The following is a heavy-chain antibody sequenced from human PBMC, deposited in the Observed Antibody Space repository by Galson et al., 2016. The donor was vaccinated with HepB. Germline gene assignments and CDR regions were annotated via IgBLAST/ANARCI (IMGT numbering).Heavy chain of an antibody. Sequence: SVKVSCKASGYTFTIYGINWVRQAPGQGLEWMGWINPSNGNTIYAQKFQGRVTMTTDIFTNTVYMELPSLRSDDTGLYFCARRKLRGSGNRHPYNHGMDVWGQGTMVTVSS. CDR3: ARRKLRGSGNRHPYNHGMDV. CDR2: INPSNGNT. J-gene: IGHJ6*02. CDR1: GYTFTIYG. V-gene: IGHV1-18*01. D-gene: IGHD3-16*01.